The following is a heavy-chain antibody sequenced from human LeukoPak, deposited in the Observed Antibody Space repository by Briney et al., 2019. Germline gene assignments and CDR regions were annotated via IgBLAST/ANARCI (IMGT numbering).Heavy chain of an antibody. Sequence: GGSLRLSYGASGFNFSRSAMHCVGQGPGKGLEWVPYIAHHGHNKYYLDSVKGQFIISRDNSTGSLYSEINSLRADDRAVYYYAKDGSWACTDWGQGALVRVSS. D-gene: IGHD3-10*01. V-gene: IGHV3-30*02. CDR2: IAHHGHNK. J-gene: IGHJ4*02. CDR3: AKDGSWACTD. CDR1: GFNFSRSA.